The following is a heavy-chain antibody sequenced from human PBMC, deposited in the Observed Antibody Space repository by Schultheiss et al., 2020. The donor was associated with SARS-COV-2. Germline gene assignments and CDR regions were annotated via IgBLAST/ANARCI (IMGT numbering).Heavy chain of an antibody. CDR1: GGSISSYYW. D-gene: IGHD4-17*01. V-gene: IGHV2-26*01. CDR2: IFSNDEK. J-gene: IGHJ4*02. CDR3: AHHYGDYGFSNPFDY. Sequence: ETLSLTCTVSGGSISSYYWSWIRQPPGKALEWLAHIFSNDEKSYSTSLKSRLTITKDTSKNQVVLTMTNMDPVDTATYYCAHHYGDYGFSNPFDYWGQGTLVTVSS.